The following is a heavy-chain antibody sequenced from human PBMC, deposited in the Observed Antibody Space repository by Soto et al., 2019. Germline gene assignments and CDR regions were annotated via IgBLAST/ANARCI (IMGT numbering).Heavy chain of an antibody. D-gene: IGHD3-22*01. V-gene: IGHV4-39*01. CDR1: GVSRGMSRDY. CDR3: AGHYRITLIVVVITNGSLDP. J-gene: IGHJ5*02. CDR2: IYYIGIT. Sequence: PXETLSLPRTVSGVSRGMSRDYWGWIRQPPGKGLEWSVRIYYIGITYYNRSLKSRVTISVDTSKNQFCLTLSYVTAAETPVYYCAGHYRITLIVVVITNGSLDPWGQGTLVTVSS.